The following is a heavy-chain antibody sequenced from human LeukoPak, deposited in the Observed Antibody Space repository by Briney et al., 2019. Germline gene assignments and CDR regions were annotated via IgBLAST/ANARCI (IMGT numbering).Heavy chain of an antibody. CDR2: IYHSGST. V-gene: IGHV4-4*02. CDR3: ARNRWEQRTPHFDY. Sequence: PSETLSLTCAVSGGSISSSNWWSWVRQPPGKGLEWIGEIYHSGSTNYNPSLKSRVTISVDKSKNQFSLKLSSVTAADTAVYFCARNRWEQRTPHFDYWGQGSLVTVSS. D-gene: IGHD1-26*01. J-gene: IGHJ4*02. CDR1: GGSISSSNW.